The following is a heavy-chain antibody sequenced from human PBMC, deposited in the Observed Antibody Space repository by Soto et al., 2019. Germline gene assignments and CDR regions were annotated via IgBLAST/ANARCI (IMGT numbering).Heavy chain of an antibody. CDR3: ERVKQQLVTVGWLDP. CDR1: GFTFSSYA. CDR2: ISYDGSNK. V-gene: IGHV3-30-3*01. D-gene: IGHD6-13*01. J-gene: IGHJ5*02. Sequence: GGSLRLSCAASGFTFSSYAMHWVRQAPGKGLEWVAVISYDGSNKYYADSVKGRFTISRDNSKNTLYLQMNSLRAEDTAVYYCERVKQQLVTVGWLDPWGQGPLVTVYS.